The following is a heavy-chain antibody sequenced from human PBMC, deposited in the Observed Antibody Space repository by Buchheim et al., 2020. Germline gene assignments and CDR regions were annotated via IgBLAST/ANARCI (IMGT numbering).Heavy chain of an antibody. CDR3: ARGEYCSSTSCYDLLGYWFDP. V-gene: IGHV4-31*03. CDR2: IYYSGST. Sequence: QVQLQESGPGLVKPSQTLSLTCTVSGGSISSGGYYWSWIRQHPGKGLEWIGYIYYSGSTYYNPSLKSRVTILVDTSKNQFSLKLSSVTAADTAVYYCARGEYCSSTSCYDLLGYWFDPWGQGTL. CDR1: GGSISSGGYY. J-gene: IGHJ5*02. D-gene: IGHD2-2*01.